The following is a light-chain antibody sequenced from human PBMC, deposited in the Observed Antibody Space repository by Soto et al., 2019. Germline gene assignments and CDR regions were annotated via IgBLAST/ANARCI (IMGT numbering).Light chain of an antibody. Sequence: QSALTQPPSASGSPGQSVTISCTGTSSDVGGYNYVSWYQRHPGKAPKLLIYEVSKRPSGVPDRFSGSKSGNTASLTVSGLQAEDGADYYCSSYAGSNNLNVFGTGTKLTVL. CDR1: SSDVGGYNY. CDR3: SSYAGSNNLNV. CDR2: EVS. J-gene: IGLJ1*01. V-gene: IGLV2-8*01.